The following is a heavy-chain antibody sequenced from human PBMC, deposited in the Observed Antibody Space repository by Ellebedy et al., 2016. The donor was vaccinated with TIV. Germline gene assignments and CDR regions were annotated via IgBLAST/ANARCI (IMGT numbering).Heavy chain of an antibody. CDR3: TRVGWNYVFDY. V-gene: IGHV3-49*03. CDR1: GFTFGDYA. J-gene: IGHJ4*02. Sequence: GESLKISCTASGFTFGDYAMSWFRQAPGKGLEWVGFIRSKAYGGTTEYAASVKGRFTISRDDSKSIAYLQMNSLKTEDTAVYYCTRVGWNYVFDYWGQGTLVTVSS. CDR2: IRSKAYGGTT. D-gene: IGHD1-7*01.